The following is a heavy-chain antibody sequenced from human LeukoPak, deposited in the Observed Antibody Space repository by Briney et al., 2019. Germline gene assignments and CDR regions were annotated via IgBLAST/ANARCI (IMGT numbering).Heavy chain of an antibody. CDR1: GFTFSNAW. CDR2: ISSSSSYI. J-gene: IGHJ6*02. CDR3: ARDRIAVGGFGMDV. D-gene: IGHD6-19*01. V-gene: IGHV3-21*01. Sequence: GGSLRLSCAASGFTFSNAWMSWVRQAPGKGLEWVSCISSSSSYIYYADSVKGRFTISRDNAKNSLYLQMNSLRAEDTAVYYCARDRIAVGGFGMDVWGQGTTVTVSS.